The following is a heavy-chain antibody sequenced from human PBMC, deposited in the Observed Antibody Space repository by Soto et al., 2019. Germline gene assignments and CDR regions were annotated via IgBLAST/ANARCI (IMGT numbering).Heavy chain of an antibody. J-gene: IGHJ6*02. CDR2: IYYSGST. V-gene: IGHV4-59*12. CDR1: GGSISSYY. D-gene: IGHD3-22*01. CDR3: ARASYYDSSGYYPNYYGMDV. Sequence: SETLSLTCTVSGGSISSYYWSWIRQPPGKGLEWIGYIYYSGSTNYNPSLKSRVTISVDRSKNQFSLKLSSVTAADTAVYYCARASYYDSSGYYPNYYGMDVWGQGTTVTVSS.